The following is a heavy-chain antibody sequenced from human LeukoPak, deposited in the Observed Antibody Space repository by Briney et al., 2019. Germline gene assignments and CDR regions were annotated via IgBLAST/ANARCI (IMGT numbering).Heavy chain of an antibody. D-gene: IGHD2-2*01. Sequence: SETLSLTCAVYGGSFSGYYWGWIRQPPGKGLEWIGSIYYSGSTYYNPSLKSRVTISVDTSKNQFSLKLSSVTAADTAVYYCARQGYCSSTSCYKPHDYWGQGTLVTVSS. V-gene: IGHV4-39*01. J-gene: IGHJ4*02. CDR2: IYYSGST. CDR1: GGSFSGYY. CDR3: ARQGYCSSTSCYKPHDY.